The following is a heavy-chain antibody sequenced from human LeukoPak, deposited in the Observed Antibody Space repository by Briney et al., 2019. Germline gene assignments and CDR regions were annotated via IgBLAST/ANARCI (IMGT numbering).Heavy chain of an antibody. V-gene: IGHV3-7*03. CDR3: ARAYGTFDY. CDR1: GFPFSGIW. D-gene: IGHD2-8*01. J-gene: IGHJ4*02. Sequence: HAGGPRSPSFVALGFPFSGIWMPGSAKAPGKGLEWVANIKQDGSKKSYVDSVKGRFTISRDNAKNSLYLQMNSLRAEDTAVYYCARAYGTFDYWGQGTLVTVSS. CDR2: IKQDGSKK.